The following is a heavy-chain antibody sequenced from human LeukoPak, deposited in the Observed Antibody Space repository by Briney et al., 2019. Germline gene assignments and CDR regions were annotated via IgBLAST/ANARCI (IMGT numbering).Heavy chain of an antibody. D-gene: IGHD3-3*01. J-gene: IGHJ4*02. V-gene: IGHV3-7*01. Sequence: GGSLRLSCAASGLTFSSSWMSWVRQAPGKGLEWVANIKQDGSEKYYVGSVKGRFTISRDNAKNSLYLQMNSLRAEDTAVYYCARDGNGYYYWGQGTLVTVSS. CDR1: GLTFSSSW. CDR2: IKQDGSEK. CDR3: ARDGNGYYY.